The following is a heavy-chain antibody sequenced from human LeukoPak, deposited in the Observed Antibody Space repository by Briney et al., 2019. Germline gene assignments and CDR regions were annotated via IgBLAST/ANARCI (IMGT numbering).Heavy chain of an antibody. D-gene: IGHD2-15*01. CDR2: INHSGST. J-gene: IGHJ5*02. CDR1: GGSFSGYY. CDR3: ARYIVVVVAATQYNWFDP. Sequence: SETLSLTCAVYGGSFSGYYRSWIRQPPGKGLEWIGEINHSGSTNYNPSLKSRVTISVDTSKNQFSLKLSSVTAADTAVYYCARYIVVVVAATQYNWFDPWGQGTLVTVSS. V-gene: IGHV4-34*01.